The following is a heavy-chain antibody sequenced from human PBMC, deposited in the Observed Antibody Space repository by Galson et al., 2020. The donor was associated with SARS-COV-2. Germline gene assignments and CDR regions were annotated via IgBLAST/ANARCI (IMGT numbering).Heavy chain of an antibody. J-gene: IGHJ4*02. CDR1: GFPFSSYT. V-gene: IGHV3-48*04. CDR2: IRSSSGTI. Sequence: GASLPLSCAASGFPFSSYTMNWVRQAPVKGLELVAYIRSSSGTIYYADSVKGRFTISRDNAKNSLYLQLNSLRVEDTAVYYCARERLEYWGQGTLVTVSS. D-gene: IGHD1-1*01. CDR3: ARERLEY.